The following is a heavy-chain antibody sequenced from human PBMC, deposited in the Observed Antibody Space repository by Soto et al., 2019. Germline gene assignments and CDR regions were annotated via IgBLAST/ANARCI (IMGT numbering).Heavy chain of an antibody. CDR2: FDPEDGET. CDR1: GYTVTELS. J-gene: IGHJ4*02. Sequence: QVQLVQCGAEVKKPGASVKVSCKVSGYTVTELSMHWVRQAPGKGLEWMGGFDPEDGETIYAQKFQGRATMTEDTSTDTAYMELSSLRSEDTAVYYCASLPPHYYDSIFFDYWGQGTLVTVSS. V-gene: IGHV1-24*01. CDR3: ASLPPHYYDSIFFDY. D-gene: IGHD3-22*01.